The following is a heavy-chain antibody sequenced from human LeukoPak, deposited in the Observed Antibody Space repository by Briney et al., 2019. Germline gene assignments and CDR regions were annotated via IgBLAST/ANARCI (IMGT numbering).Heavy chain of an antibody. V-gene: IGHV4-4*07. D-gene: IGHD2-15*01. CDR1: GGSISSYY. J-gene: IGHJ4*02. CDR3: ASASSGIPPHFDD. CDR2: ISTSGST. Sequence: PSETLSLTCTVSGGSISSYYWSWIRQPAGKGLEWIGRISTSGSTNYNPSLKSRVTISVDTSKSQFSLRLSSVTAADTAVYYCASASSGIPPHFDDWGQGTLVTVSS.